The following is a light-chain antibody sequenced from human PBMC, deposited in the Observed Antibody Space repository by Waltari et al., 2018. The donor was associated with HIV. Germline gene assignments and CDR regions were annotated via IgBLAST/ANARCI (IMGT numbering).Light chain of an antibody. CDR1: SSNIGSNY. CDR2: RND. Sequence: QSVLTQPPSASGTPGHRVSISCSGSSSNIGSNYVYWYQQLPGTAPKLLMYRNDERPSGFPDRFSGSKSGTSASLALSGLRSEDEADYYCAAWDNSLSAWVFGGGTKLTVL. V-gene: IGLV1-47*01. J-gene: IGLJ3*02. CDR3: AAWDNSLSAWV.